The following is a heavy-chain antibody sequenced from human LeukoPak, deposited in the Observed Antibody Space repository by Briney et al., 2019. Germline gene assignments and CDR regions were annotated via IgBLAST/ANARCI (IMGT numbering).Heavy chain of an antibody. CDR1: GFTFSSYA. V-gene: IGHV3-30*04. J-gene: IGHJ4*02. Sequence: GGSLRLSCAASGFTFSSYAMHWVRQAPGKGLERVAVISYDGSNKYYADSVKGRFTISRKNSKNTLYLQMNSLRAEDTAVYYCVKENPGDGFDYWGQGTLVAVSS. CDR3: VKENPGDGFDY. CDR2: ISYDGSNK.